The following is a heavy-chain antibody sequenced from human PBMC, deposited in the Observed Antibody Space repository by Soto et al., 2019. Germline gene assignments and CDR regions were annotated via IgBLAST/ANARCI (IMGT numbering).Heavy chain of an antibody. CDR3: ARTSSYYFYYYTDV. D-gene: IGHD6-6*01. V-gene: IGHV4-34*01. Sequence: PSETLSLTCAVYGGSFSGYYWSWIRQPPGKGLEWIGEINHSGSTNYNPSLKSRVTISVDTSKNQFSLKLSSVTAADTAVYYCARTSSYYFYYYTDVWGKGTTVPVSS. CDR1: GGSFSGYY. J-gene: IGHJ6*03. CDR2: INHSGST.